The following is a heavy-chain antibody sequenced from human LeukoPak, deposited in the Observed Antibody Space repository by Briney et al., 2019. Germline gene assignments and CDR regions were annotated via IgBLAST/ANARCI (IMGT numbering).Heavy chain of an antibody. Sequence: SETLSLTCTVSGGSISSYYWSWIRQPPGKGLEWIGCIYYSGSTNYNPSLKSRVTISVDTSKNQFSLKLSSVTAADTAVYYCARGYDSSGYYWDYYYYYGMDVWGQGTTVTVSS. CDR2: IYYSGST. D-gene: IGHD3-22*01. J-gene: IGHJ6*02. CDR1: GGSISSYY. CDR3: ARGYDSSGYYWDYYYYYGMDV. V-gene: IGHV4-59*01.